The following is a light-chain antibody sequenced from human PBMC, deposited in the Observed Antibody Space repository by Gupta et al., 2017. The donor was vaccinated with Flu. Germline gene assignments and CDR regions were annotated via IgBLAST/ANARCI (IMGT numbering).Light chain of an antibody. J-gene: IGKJ4*01. V-gene: IGKV4-1*01. Sequence: DIVMTHSPDSLAVSLGERATINCKSSQSSLDSSNNKNYLAWYQQKPGQPPKLLIYGASTWESGVPDRFRGSGSGTDFTLTISSLQAEDVAVYYCQQYYSTPTFGGGTKVEIK. CDR1: QSSLDSSNNKNY. CDR2: GAS. CDR3: QQYYSTPT.